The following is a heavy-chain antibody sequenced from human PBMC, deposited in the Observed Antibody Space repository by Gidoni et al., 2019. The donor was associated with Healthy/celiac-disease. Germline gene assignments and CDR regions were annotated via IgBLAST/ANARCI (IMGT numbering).Heavy chain of an antibody. CDR3: ASWIYPDCSGGSCYYGMDV. V-gene: IGHV3-30*01. J-gene: IGHJ6*02. D-gene: IGHD2-15*01. CDR2: ISYDVSNK. Sequence: QVQLGESGGGVVQPGRSLRLSCAASGFTFSSYAMHWGRQAPGKGLQWVAVISYDVSNKYYADSVKGRFTMSRDNSKNTLYLQMNSLRAEDTAVYYCASWIYPDCSGGSCYYGMDVWGQGTTVTVSS. CDR1: GFTFSSYA.